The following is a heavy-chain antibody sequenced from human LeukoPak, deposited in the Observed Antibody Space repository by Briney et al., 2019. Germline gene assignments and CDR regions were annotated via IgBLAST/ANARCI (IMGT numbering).Heavy chain of an antibody. V-gene: IGHV4-59*11. CDR2: IYYSGST. CDR1: GGSISSHY. J-gene: IGHJ4*02. D-gene: IGHD3-10*01. Sequence: PSETLSLTCTVSGGSISSHYWSWIRQPPGKGLEWIGYIYYSGSTNYNPSLKSRVTISVDTSKNQFSLKLSSVTAADTAVYYCARDTRYYYGSGSYYQLDYWGQGTLVTVSS. CDR3: ARDTRYYYGSGSYYQLDY.